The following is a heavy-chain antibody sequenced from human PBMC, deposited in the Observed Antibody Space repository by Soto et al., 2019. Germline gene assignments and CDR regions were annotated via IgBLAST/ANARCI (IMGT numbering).Heavy chain of an antibody. Sequence: QVQLQESGPGLVKPSGTLSLTCAVSGGSISSSNWWNWVRQPPGKGLEWIGEIYHSGSTNYNPSLKSRVTISEDKSKNQFSLKLTSVTAADTAVYYCARTYDTSGYYHHFAYWGQGTLVTVSS. CDR2: IYHSGST. J-gene: IGHJ4*02. CDR3: ARTYDTSGYYHHFAY. CDR1: GGSISSSNW. V-gene: IGHV4-4*02. D-gene: IGHD3-22*01.